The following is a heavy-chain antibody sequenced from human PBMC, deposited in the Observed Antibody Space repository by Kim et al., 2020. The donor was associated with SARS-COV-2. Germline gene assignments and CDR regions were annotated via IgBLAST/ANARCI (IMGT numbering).Heavy chain of an antibody. J-gene: IGHJ6*02. CDR2: ISSSSSPI. CDR1: GFTFSSYS. CDR3: ARDRTVREVLRYFDWLSGKYYGMDA. V-gene: IGHV3-48*02. D-gene: IGHD3-9*01. Sequence: GGSLRLSCAASGFTFSSYSMNWVRQAPGKGLEWVSYISSSSSPIYYADSVKGRFTISRDNAKNSLYMQMNSLRDEDTAVYYCARDRTVREVLRYFDWLSGKYYGMDAWGQASTVTVS.